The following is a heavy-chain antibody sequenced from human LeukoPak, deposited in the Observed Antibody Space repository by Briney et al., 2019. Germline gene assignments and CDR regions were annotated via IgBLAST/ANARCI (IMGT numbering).Heavy chain of an antibody. Sequence: GGSLRLSCAAPGVTFSSYGMHWVRQAPGKGLEWVALISSDGNDKLYGDSVRGRFTISRDDSKSTLYLHMNSLRAEDTAVYYCARDRYDILTGSYYYYYGMDVWGQGTTVTVSS. D-gene: IGHD3-9*01. CDR3: ARDRYDILTGSYYYYYGMDV. CDR1: GVTFSSYG. CDR2: ISSDGNDK. J-gene: IGHJ6*02. V-gene: IGHV3-30*03.